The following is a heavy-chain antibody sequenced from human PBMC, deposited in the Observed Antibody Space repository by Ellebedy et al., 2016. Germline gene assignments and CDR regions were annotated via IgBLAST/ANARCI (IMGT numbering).Heavy chain of an antibody. CDR2: IYYSGST. Sequence: SETLSLTXTVSGGSISSSSYYWGWIRQPPGKGLEWIGSIYYSGSTYYNPSLKSRVTISVDTSKNQFSLKLSSVTAADTAVYYCARDSAIFGVVHRIYYFDYWGQGTLVTVSS. J-gene: IGHJ4*02. D-gene: IGHD3-3*01. V-gene: IGHV4-39*07. CDR1: GGSISSSSYY. CDR3: ARDSAIFGVVHRIYYFDY.